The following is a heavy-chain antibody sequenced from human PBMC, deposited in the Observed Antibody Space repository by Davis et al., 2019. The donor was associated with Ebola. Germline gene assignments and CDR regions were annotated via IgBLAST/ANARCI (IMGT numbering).Heavy chain of an antibody. CDR3: ARESGGGIDY. D-gene: IGHD1-26*01. J-gene: IGHJ4*02. CDR1: GFTFGDYA. Sequence: GESLKISCTASGFTFGDYAMSWFRQAPGKGLEWVGFIRSKAYGGTTEYAASVKGRFTISRDDSKSIAYLQMNSLKTEDTAVYYCARESGGGIDYWGQGTLVTVSS. CDR2: IRSKAYGGTT. V-gene: IGHV3-49*03.